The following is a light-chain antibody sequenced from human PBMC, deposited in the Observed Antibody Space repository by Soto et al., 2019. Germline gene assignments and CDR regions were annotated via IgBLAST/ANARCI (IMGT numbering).Light chain of an antibody. CDR2: GTS. CDR1: QSVGRN. CDR3: QQYNKWPYT. V-gene: IGKV3-15*01. Sequence: EIVMTQSPVALSVSPGESAALSCRASQSVGRNFAWYQQRPGQAPRVLIYGTSTRATGVPARFSGSASGTDFPLTISSLQSEDFAVYYCQQYNKWPYTFGQGTRLEIK. J-gene: IGKJ2*01.